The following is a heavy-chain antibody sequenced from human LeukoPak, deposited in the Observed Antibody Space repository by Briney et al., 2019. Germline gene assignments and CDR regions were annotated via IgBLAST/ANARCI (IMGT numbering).Heavy chain of an antibody. CDR1: GGSISGSRT. Sequence: SETLSLTCTVSGGSISGSRTWGWIRRPPGKGLEWIGNIHYDGRTAPNPSLKSRVTISLDTSKNQFSLMVSSVTAADTAFYYCARVFTAAGLDFWGQGTLVTVSS. D-gene: IGHD6-25*01. J-gene: IGHJ4*01. V-gene: IGHV4-39*07. CDR3: ARVFTAAGLDF. CDR2: IHYDGRT.